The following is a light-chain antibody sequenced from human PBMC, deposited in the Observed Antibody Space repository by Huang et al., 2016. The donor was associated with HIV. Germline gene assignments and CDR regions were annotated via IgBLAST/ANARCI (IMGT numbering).Light chain of an antibody. CDR3: QQRSTWPPGLT. CDR2: DAS. J-gene: IGKJ4*01. V-gene: IGKV3-11*01. Sequence: EIVLTQSPATLSLSPGESATLSCRATHSVRSDLAWYQQKPGQATRLLIYDASNRATGIPARFSGSGSGTDFTLTISSLEPEDFAFYYCQQRSTWPPGLTFGGGTKVEIK. CDR1: HSVRSD.